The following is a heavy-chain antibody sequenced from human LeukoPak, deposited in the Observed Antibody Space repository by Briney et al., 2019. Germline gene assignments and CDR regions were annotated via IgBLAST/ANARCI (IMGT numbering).Heavy chain of an antibody. CDR2: IIPILGIA. J-gene: IGHJ4*02. V-gene: IGHV1-69*04. D-gene: IGHD6-19*01. CDR3: ARGVAGTGAYDY. Sequence: ASVKVSCKASGHTFTGYYMHWVRQAPGQGLEWMGRIIPILGIANYAQKFQGRVTITADKSTSTAYMELSSLRSEDTAVYYCARGVAGTGAYDYWGQGTLVTVSS. CDR1: GHTFTGYY.